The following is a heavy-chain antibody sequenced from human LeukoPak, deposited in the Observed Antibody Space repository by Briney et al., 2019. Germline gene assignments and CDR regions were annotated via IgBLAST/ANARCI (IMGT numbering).Heavy chain of an antibody. CDR3: ARDPGP. J-gene: IGHJ6*02. Sequence: SETLSLTCTVSGGSISSYYWSWLRQPPGKGLEWIGYIYYSGSTNYNPSLKSRVTISVDTSKNQFSLKLSSVTAADTAVYYCARDPGPWGQGTTVTVSS. V-gene: IGHV4-59*01. CDR2: IYYSGST. CDR1: GGSISSYY.